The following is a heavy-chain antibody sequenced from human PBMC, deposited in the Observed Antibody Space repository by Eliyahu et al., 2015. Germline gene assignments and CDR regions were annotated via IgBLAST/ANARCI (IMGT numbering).Heavy chain of an antibody. CDR1: GFTFXDXA. J-gene: IGHJ4*02. CDR2: ISWNSGSI. D-gene: IGHD6-13*01. CDR3: AKDTKQQLAELDY. Sequence: EVQLVESGGGLVQPGRSLRLXCAASGFTFXDXAXHWVRQAPGKGLXGVSGISWNSGSIGYADPVKGRFTISRDNAKNSLYLQMNSLRAEDTALYYCAKDTKQQLAELDYWGQGTLVTVSS. V-gene: IGHV3-9*01.